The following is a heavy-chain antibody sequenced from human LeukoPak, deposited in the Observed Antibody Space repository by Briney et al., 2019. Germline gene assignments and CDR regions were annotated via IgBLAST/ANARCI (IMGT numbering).Heavy chain of an antibody. V-gene: IGHV3-23*01. CDR2: ISASGDST. CDR1: GFSFSDYA. Sequence: GGSLRLSCAASGFSFSDYAMNWVRQSPGKGLEWVPEISASGDSTFYSDSLMGRYTISRDNSKKTLFLQMKSLRVGDTAVYYCAKGPGSSPRVNMDVWGQGTTVIVSS. J-gene: IGHJ6*02. CDR3: AKGPGSSPRVNMDV. D-gene: IGHD6-13*01.